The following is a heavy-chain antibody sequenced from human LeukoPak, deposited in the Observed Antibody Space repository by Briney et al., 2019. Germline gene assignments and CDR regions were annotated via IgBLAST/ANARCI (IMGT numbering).Heavy chain of an antibody. J-gene: IGHJ5*02. Sequence: ASVKVSCKASGYTFTAYYIHWVRQAPGQGLEWTGWINPDSGGTNYAQNFQGRVTMTRDTSISTAYMELSRLTSDDTAIYSCARDFQGGSGWFAPWGQGSLVTVSS. D-gene: IGHD3-16*01. V-gene: IGHV1-2*02. CDR2: INPDSGGT. CDR1: GYTFTAYY. CDR3: ARDFQGGSGWFAP.